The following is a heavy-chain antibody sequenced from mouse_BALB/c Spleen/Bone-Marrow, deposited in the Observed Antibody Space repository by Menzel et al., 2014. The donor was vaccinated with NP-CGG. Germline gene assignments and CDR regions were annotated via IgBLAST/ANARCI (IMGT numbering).Heavy chain of an antibody. V-gene: IGHV5-6-5*01. Sequence: EESGGRLVTPGGTLTLTCTXSGFSLSSYDMNWVRQAPGKGLEWIGWIYSSGSAYYATWVKGRFTISRTSTTVDLKMTSLTTEDTATYFCASPNYNINLWGQGPLVTVS. J-gene: IGHJ3*02. CDR1: GFSLSSYD. CDR3: ASPNYNINL. CDR2: IYSSGSA. D-gene: IGHD2-5*01.